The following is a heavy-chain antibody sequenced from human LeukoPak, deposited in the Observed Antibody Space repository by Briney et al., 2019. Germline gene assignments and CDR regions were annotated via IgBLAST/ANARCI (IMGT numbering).Heavy chain of an antibody. CDR3: ARESIVLMVYATPAFDY. V-gene: IGHV4-39*07. Sequence: SETLSLTCTVSGGRISSSSYYWGWIRQPPGKGLEWIGSIYYSGSTYYNPSLKSRVTISVDTSKNQFSLKLSSVTAADTAVYYCARESIVLMVYATPAFDYWGQGTLVTVSS. D-gene: IGHD2-8*01. J-gene: IGHJ4*02. CDR1: GGRISSSSYY. CDR2: IYYSGST.